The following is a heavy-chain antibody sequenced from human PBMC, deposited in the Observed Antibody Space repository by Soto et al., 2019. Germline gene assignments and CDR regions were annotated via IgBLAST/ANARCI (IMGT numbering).Heavy chain of an antibody. CDR3: ARGLIAAAVLFDP. V-gene: IGHV4-61*01. Sequence: SLTCTVSGGSVSSGSYYWSWIRQPPGKGLEWIGYIYYSGSTNYNPSLKSRVTISVDTSKNQFSLKLSSVTAADTAVYYCARGLIAAAVLFDPWGQGTMVTVYS. CDR1: GGSVSSGSYY. J-gene: IGHJ5*02. D-gene: IGHD6-13*01. CDR2: IYYSGST.